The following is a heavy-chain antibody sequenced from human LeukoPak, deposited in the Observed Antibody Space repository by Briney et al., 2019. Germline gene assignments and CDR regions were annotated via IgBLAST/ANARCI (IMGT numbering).Heavy chain of an antibody. J-gene: IGHJ4*02. CDR3: ARAGGDTMVRGVIRYFDY. D-gene: IGHD3-10*01. Sequence: SETLSLTCAVYGGSFSGYYWSWIRQPPGKGLEWIGEINHSGSTNYNPSLKSRVTISVDTSKNQFSLKLSSVTAADTAVYYCARAGGDTMVRGVIRYFDYWGQGTLVTVSS. CDR2: INHSGST. CDR1: GGSFSGYY. V-gene: IGHV4-34*01.